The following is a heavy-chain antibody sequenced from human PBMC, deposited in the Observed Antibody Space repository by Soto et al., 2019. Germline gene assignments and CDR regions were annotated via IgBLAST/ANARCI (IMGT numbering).Heavy chain of an antibody. CDR2: IDPSDSYT. CDR1: GYSFTSYW. V-gene: IGHV5-10-1*01. CDR3: ARHHPFPYDSSGYYYVLDY. D-gene: IGHD3-22*01. J-gene: IGHJ4*02. Sequence: GESLKISCKGSGYSFTSYWISWVRQMPGKGLEWMGRIDPSDSYTNYSPSFQGHVTISADKSISTAYLQWSSLKASDTAMYYCARHHPFPYDSSGYYYVLDYWGQGTLVTVSS.